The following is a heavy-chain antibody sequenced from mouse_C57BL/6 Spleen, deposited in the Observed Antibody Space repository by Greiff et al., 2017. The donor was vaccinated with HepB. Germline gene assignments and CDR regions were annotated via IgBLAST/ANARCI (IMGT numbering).Heavy chain of an antibody. CDR3: ARHDYDEYCYFDV. CDR1: GFNIKDYY. V-gene: IGHV14-2*01. Sequence: VQLKQSGAELVKPGASVKLSCTASGFNIKDYYMHWVKQRTEQGLEWIGRIDPEDGETKYAPKFQGKATITADTSSNTAYLQLSSLTSEDTAVYYCARHDYDEYCYFDVWGTGTTVTVSS. D-gene: IGHD2-4*01. J-gene: IGHJ1*03. CDR2: IDPEDGET.